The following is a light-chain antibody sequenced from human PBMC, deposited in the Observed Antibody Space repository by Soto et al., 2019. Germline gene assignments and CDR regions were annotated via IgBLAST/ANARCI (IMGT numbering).Light chain of an antibody. CDR2: AAS. CDR3: QQLNSYPYT. CDR1: QGISSS. Sequence: IQLTPSPSSLSTSFVDGFIITCRASQGISSSLAWYQQKPGKAPKLLIYAASTLQSGVPSRFSGSGSGTDFTLTISSLQPEDFATYYCQQLNSYPYTFGQGDQGGYQ. J-gene: IGKJ2*01. V-gene: IGKV1-9*01.